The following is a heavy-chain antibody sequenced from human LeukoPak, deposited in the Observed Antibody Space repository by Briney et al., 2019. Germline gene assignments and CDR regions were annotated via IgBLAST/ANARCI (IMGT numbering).Heavy chain of an antibody. Sequence: SETLSLTCTVSGGSISSYYWSWIRQPPGKGLEWIGYIYYSGSTNYNPSLKSRVTISVDTSKNQFSLKLSSVTAADTAVYYCARSKLHSSSWYYYYYYMDVWGKGTTVTISS. V-gene: IGHV4-59*01. CDR3: ARSKLHSSSWYYYYYYMDV. D-gene: IGHD6-13*01. CDR1: GGSISSYY. J-gene: IGHJ6*03. CDR2: IYYSGST.